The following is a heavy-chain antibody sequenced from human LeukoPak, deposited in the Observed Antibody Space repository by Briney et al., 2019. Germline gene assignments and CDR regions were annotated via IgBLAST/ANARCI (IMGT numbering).Heavy chain of an antibody. CDR2: ISSNGGST. V-gene: IGHV3-64*01. CDR3: AREGSYGDYAFDN. Sequence: GGSLRLSCAASGFTFSSYAMHWVRQAPGKGREYVSAISSNGGSTYYANSVKGRFTISRDNSKNTLYLQMGSLRAEDMAVYYCAREGSYGDYAFDNWGQGTLVTVSS. J-gene: IGHJ4*02. CDR1: GFTFSSYA. D-gene: IGHD4-17*01.